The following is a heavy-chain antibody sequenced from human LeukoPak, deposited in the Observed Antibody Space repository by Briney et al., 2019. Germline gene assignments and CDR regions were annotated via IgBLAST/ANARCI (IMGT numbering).Heavy chain of an antibody. CDR1: GFTFSSYA. CDR3: ARLLDAFDI. V-gene: IGHV3-30-3*01. Sequence: GGSLRLSCAASGFTFSSYAMHWVRQAPGKGLEWVAVISYDGSNKYYADSVKGRFTISRDNSKNTLYLQMNSLRAEDTAVYYCARLLDAFDIWGQGTMVTVSS. D-gene: IGHD2-15*01. CDR2: ISYDGSNK. J-gene: IGHJ3*02.